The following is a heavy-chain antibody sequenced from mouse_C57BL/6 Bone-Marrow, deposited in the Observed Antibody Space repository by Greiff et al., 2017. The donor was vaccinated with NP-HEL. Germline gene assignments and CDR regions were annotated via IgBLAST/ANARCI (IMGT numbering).Heavy chain of an antibody. D-gene: IGHD1-1*01. Sequence: VQLQQPGAELVMPGASVKLSCKASGYTFTSYWMHWVKQSPGQGLEWIGEIDPSDSYTNYNQKFKGKSTLTVDKSSSTAYMQLSSLTSEDSAVYYCARDYYGSSYWYFDVWGTGTTVTVSS. J-gene: IGHJ1*03. CDR2: IDPSDSYT. V-gene: IGHV1-69*01. CDR3: ARDYYGSSYWYFDV. CDR1: GYTFTSYW.